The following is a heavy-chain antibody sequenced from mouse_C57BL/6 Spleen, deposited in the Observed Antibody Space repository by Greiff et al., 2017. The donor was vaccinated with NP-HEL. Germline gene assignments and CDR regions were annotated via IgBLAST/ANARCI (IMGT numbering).Heavy chain of an antibody. CDR1: GFNIKDYY. J-gene: IGHJ3*01. D-gene: IGHD1-1*01. CDR3: VPEYYGSSYSAY. V-gene: IGHV14-2*01. Sequence: EVQLQQSGAELVKPGASVKLSCTASGFNIKDYYMNWVKQRTEQGLEWIGRIDPEDGETKYAPKFQVKANITADKPSNTAFLQRSRLASEDTAVYYWVPEYYGSSYSAYWGQGTLVTVSA. CDR2: IDPEDGET.